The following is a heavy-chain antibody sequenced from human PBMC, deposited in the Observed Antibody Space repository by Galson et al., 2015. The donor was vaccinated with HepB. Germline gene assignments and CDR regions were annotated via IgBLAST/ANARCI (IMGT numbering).Heavy chain of an antibody. D-gene: IGHD2-2*01. J-gene: IGHJ4*02. V-gene: IGHV3-30-3*01. Sequence: SLRLSCAASGFTFSSYAMHWVRQAPGKGLEWVALISYDGSNKYYADSVKGRFTISRDNSKNTLYLQMNSLRAEDTAVYYCARGRVSCSSTSCLMYYFDYWGQGTLVTVSS. CDR1: GFTFSSYA. CDR2: ISYDGSNK. CDR3: ARGRVSCSSTSCLMYYFDY.